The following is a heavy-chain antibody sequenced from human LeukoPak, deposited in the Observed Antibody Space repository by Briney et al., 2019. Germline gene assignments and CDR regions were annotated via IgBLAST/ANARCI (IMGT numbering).Heavy chain of an antibody. CDR3: ARDRGRHYMDV. D-gene: IGHD6-25*01. CDR2: ISWNSGSI. J-gene: IGHJ6*03. V-gene: IGHV3-9*01. CDR1: GFTFDDYA. Sequence: GGSLRLSCAASGFTFDDYAMHWVRQAPGKGLEWVSGISWNSGSIGYADSVKGRFTISRENAKNSLYLQMNSLRAGDTAVYYCARDRGRHYMDVWGKGTTVTISS.